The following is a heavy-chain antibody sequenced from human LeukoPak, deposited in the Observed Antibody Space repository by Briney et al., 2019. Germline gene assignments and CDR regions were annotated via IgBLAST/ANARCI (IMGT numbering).Heavy chain of an antibody. D-gene: IGHD5-24*01. J-gene: IGHJ4*02. CDR1: GFTFSNYG. CDR3: AKAGMATYFEREDY. Sequence: PGRSLRLSCAASGFTFSNYGMHWVRQAPGKGLEWVAVISYGGSNKYYADSVKGRFTISRDNSKNTLYLQMNSLRAEDTAVYYCAKAGMATYFEREDYWGQGTLVTVSS. CDR2: ISYGGSNK. V-gene: IGHV3-30*18.